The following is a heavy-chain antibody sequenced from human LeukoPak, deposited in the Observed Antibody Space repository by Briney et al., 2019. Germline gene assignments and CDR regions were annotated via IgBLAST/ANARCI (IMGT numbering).Heavy chain of an antibody. CDR2: ISGSGGST. J-gene: IGHJ3*02. V-gene: IGHV3-23*01. CDR3: AKVKAVAGTWDAFDI. D-gene: IGHD6-19*01. CDR1: GFTFSSYA. Sequence: PGGSLRLSYAASGFTFSSYAMSWVRQAPGKGLEWVSAISGSGGSTYYADSVKGRFTISRDNSKNTLYLQMNSLRAEDTAVYYCAKVKAVAGTWDAFDIWGQGTMVTVSS.